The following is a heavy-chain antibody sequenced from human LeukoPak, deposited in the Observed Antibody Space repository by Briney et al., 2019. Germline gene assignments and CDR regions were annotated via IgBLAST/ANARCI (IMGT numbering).Heavy chain of an antibody. CDR1: GYSISSGYY. V-gene: IGHV4-38-2*02. Sequence: SETLSLTCTVSGYSISSGYYWGWIRQPPGKGLEWIGSIYHSGSTYYNPSLKSRVTISVDTSKNQFSLKLSSVTAADTAVYYCASHRNDAFDTWGQGTMVTVSS. J-gene: IGHJ3*02. CDR3: ASHRNDAFDT. CDR2: IYHSGST.